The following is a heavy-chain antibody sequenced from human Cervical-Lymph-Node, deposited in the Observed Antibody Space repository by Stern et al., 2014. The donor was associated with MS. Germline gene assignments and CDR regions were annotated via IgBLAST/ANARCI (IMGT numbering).Heavy chain of an antibody. J-gene: IGHJ5*02. V-gene: IGHV4-59*02. CDR3: ARGVNNWLDP. Sequence: QLQLQESGPGLVKPSETLSITCTVSGGSVSSHYWSWFRQTPGKGLEWIGYIFYSGSTNYNPPLKSRVTMSLDMSKNQFSLNLTSVTAADTAVYYCARGVNNWLDPWGQGTQVTVSS. CDR1: GGSVSSHY. CDR2: IFYSGST.